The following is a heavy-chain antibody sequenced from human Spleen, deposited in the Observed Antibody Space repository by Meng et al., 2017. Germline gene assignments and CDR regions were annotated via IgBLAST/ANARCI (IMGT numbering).Heavy chain of an antibody. CDR2: INHSGST. D-gene: IGHD7-27*01. CDR3: ARPGGELGIHNWFDP. CDR1: GGSFSGYY. Sequence: QVQLQQWCAGLLKPSETLSLTCAVYGGSFSGYYWSWIRQPPGKGLEWIGEINHSGSTNYNPSLKSRVTISVDTSKNQFSLKLSSVTAADTAVYYCARPGGELGIHNWFDPWGQGTLVTVSS. J-gene: IGHJ5*02. V-gene: IGHV4-34*01.